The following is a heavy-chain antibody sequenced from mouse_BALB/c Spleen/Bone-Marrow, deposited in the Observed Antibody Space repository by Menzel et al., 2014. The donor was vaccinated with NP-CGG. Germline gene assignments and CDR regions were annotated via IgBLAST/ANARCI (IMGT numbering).Heavy chain of an antibody. D-gene: IGHD2-3*01. V-gene: IGHV1-9*01. J-gene: IGHJ1*01. Sequence: VQLQQSGAELMKPGASVEISCKASGYTFSNFWIEWVKQRPGQGLEWLGEILPGTGSSRYNGKFKDKATFTADTSSNTAYKQLSSLTSEDSAVYYCARYDGYWYFDVWGAGTTVTVSS. CDR2: ILPGTGSS. CDR3: ARYDGYWYFDV. CDR1: GYTFSNFW.